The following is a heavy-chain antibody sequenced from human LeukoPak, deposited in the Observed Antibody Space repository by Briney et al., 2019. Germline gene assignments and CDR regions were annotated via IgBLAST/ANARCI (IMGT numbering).Heavy chain of an antibody. J-gene: IGHJ4*02. CDR3: ARGAKRSML. D-gene: IGHD2-8*01. Sequence: SETLSLTCAVYGGSFSGYYWSWIRQPPGKGLEWIGEINHSGSTNYNPSLKSRVTISVDTSKNQFSLKLSSVTAADTAVYYCARGAKRSMLWGQGTQVTVSS. CDR1: GGSFSGYY. CDR2: INHSGST. V-gene: IGHV4-34*01.